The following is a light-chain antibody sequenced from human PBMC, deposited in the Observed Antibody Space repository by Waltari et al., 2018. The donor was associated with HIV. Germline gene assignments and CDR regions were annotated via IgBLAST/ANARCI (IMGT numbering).Light chain of an antibody. J-gene: IGKJ1*01. Sequence: DVQVTQLPSTLTASAGDRVSITCRVSQTLDNYLAWYQQRPGEAPNLLIYRASTLESGVPSRFSGSGSGTDFTLTINNLQPNDSATYYCQQYQSYSLFMFGPGTKVEIK. CDR3: QQYQSYSLFM. V-gene: IGKV1-5*03. CDR1: QTLDNY. CDR2: RAS.